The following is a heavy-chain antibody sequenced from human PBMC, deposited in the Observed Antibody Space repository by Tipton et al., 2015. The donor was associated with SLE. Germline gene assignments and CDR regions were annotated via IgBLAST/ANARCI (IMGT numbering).Heavy chain of an antibody. D-gene: IGHD3-22*01. Sequence: SLRLSCAASGFTFSSYWMSWVRQAPGKGLEWVANIKQDGSEKYYVDSVKGRFTISRDNAKNSLYLQMNSLRAEDTAVYYCASTAYDSSGQTDAFDIWGQGTMVTVSS. CDR2: IKQDGSEK. V-gene: IGHV3-7*01. J-gene: IGHJ3*02. CDR3: ASTAYDSSGQTDAFDI. CDR1: GFTFSSYW.